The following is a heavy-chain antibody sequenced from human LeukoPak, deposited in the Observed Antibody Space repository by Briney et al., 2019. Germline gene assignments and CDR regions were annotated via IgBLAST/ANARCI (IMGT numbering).Heavy chain of an antibody. V-gene: IGHV3-7*01. CDR3: AIGYCTTTTCDGVGY. J-gene: IGHJ4*02. CDR1: GFTFSSYW. Sequence: GGSLRLSCAASGFTFSSYWMSWVRQAPGKGLEWVANIKQDGSEKYYVDSVKGRFTISRDNAKNTLYLQMNSLRVEDTAMYYCAIGYCTTTTCDGVGYWGQGTLVTVSS. D-gene: IGHD2-2*01. CDR2: IKQDGSEK.